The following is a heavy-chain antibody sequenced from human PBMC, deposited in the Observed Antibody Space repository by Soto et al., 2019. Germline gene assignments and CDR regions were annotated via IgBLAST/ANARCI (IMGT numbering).Heavy chain of an antibody. CDR3: AADSFPAYYDFWSGYGY. CDR2: IVVGSGNT. V-gene: IGHV1-58*01. CDR1: GFTFTSSA. Sequence: SVKGSCKASGFTFTSSAVQWVRQARGQRLEWIGWIVVGSGNTNYAQKFQERVTITRDMSTSTAYMELSSLRSEDTAVYYCAADSFPAYYDFWSGYGYWGQGTLVTVSS. J-gene: IGHJ4*02. D-gene: IGHD3-3*01.